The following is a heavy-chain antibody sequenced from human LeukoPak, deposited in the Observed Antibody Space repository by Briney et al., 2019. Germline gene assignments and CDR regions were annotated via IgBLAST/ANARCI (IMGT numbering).Heavy chain of an antibody. CDR3: ATTRSRDGYAIAY. CDR2: IYHGGNR. J-gene: IGHJ4*02. V-gene: IGHV4-39*01. CDR1: GGSISGSSFY. D-gene: IGHD5-18*01. Sequence: SETLSLTCTVSGGSISGSSFYWGWIPQPPGKGLEWIGSIYHGGNRYYNPSLKSRDAISADPSKNQFSLEVTSVTAADTAVYFCATTRSRDGYAIAYWGQGTLVTVSS.